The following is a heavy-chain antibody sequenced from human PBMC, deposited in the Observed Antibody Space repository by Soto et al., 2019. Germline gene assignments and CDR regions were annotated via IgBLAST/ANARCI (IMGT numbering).Heavy chain of an antibody. D-gene: IGHD6-19*01. CDR2: ISGSGGST. V-gene: IGHV3-23*01. CDR1: GFTFSSYA. J-gene: IGHJ5*02. CDR3: AKAHARYSSGWYLPWFDP. Sequence: AGGSLRLSCAASGFTFSSYAMSWVRQAPGKGLEWVSAISGSGGSTYYADSVKGRFTISRDNSKNTLYLQMNSLRAEDTAVYYCAKAHARYSSGWYLPWFDPWGQGTLVTVSS.